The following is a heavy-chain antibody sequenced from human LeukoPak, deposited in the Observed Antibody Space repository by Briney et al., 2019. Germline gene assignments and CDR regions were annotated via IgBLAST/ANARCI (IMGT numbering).Heavy chain of an antibody. V-gene: IGHV4-39*01. Sequence: SETLSLTCTVSGGSTSSSSYYWGWIRQPPGKGLEWLGSIYYRGSTYNNPSLKSRVTISVDTAKNRFSLKLSSVTAADTAVYFCARRGSYAARGFDYWGQGTLVTVSS. D-gene: IGHD1-26*01. J-gene: IGHJ4*02. CDR2: IYYRGST. CDR3: ARRGSYAARGFDY. CDR1: GGSTSSSSYY.